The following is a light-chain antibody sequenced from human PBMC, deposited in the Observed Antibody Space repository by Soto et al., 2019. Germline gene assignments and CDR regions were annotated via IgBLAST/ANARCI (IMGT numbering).Light chain of an antibody. CDR2: LTS. J-gene: IGKJ4*01. CDR3: QQYGSSPLT. V-gene: IGKV3-20*01. CDR1: QAVNTR. Sequence: EIVLTQSPATLSSFPGDRVTLSCRASQAVNTRLAWCQHKPGQAPRLLIYLTSNRAAGIPARFSGSGSGTDFTLTISRLEPEDFAVYYCQQYGSSPLTFGGGTKVDIK.